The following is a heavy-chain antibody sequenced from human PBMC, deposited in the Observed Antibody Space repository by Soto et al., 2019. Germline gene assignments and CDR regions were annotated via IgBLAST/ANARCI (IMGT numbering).Heavy chain of an antibody. Sequence: QVRLEQSGAAVGKPGASVRLSCKASGYTFTNYKIHWVRQAPGQGLEWMGQIDPSGGGTNYAQNFHGRVIMTRDTSMAALYMDLNGLTSEDTALYYCARATSDSGGYWRFDPWGQGTLVTVSS. D-gene: IGHD3-10*01. CDR1: GYTFTNYK. CDR3: ARATSDSGGYWRFDP. CDR2: IDPSGGGT. V-gene: IGHV1-46*01. J-gene: IGHJ5*02.